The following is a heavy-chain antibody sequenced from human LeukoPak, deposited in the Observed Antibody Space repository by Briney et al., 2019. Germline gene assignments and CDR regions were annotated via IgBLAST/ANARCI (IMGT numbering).Heavy chain of an antibody. V-gene: IGHV3-30*18. CDR2: ISYDGSNK. Sequence: GGSLRLSCAASGFTFSSYGMHWVRQAPGKGLEWVAVISYDGSNKYYADSVKGGFTISSDNSKNTLYLQMNSLRAEDTAVYYCAKDSYYDSSGYPDYWGQGTLVTVSS. CDR3: AKDSYYDSSGYPDY. D-gene: IGHD3-22*01. CDR1: GFTFSSYG. J-gene: IGHJ4*02.